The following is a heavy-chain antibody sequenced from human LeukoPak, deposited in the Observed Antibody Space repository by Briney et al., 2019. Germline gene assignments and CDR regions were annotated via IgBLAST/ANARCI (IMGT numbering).Heavy chain of an antibody. Sequence: SVKVSCKASGGTFSSYAISWVRQAPGQGLEWMGGIIPIFGTANYAQKFQGRVTITADESTSTAYMELSSLRSEDTAVYYCARENPPDYCSSTSCYTPWFDPWGQGTLVTVSS. CDR1: GGTFSSYA. J-gene: IGHJ5*02. CDR2: IIPIFGTA. D-gene: IGHD2-2*02. CDR3: ARENPPDYCSSTSCYTPWFDP. V-gene: IGHV1-69*01.